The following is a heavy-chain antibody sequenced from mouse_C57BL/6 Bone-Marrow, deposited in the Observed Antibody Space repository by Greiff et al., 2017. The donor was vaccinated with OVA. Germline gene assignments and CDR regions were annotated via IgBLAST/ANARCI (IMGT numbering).Heavy chain of an antibody. CDR3: AFTTVVAHYYAMDY. CDR2: ISNGGGST. D-gene: IGHD1-1*01. Sequence: EVMLVESGGGLVQPGGSLKLSCAASGFTFSDYYMYWVRQTPEKRLEWVAYISNGGGSTYYPDTVKGRFTISRDNAKNTLYLQMSRLKSEDTAMYYCAFTTVVAHYYAMDYWGQGTSVTVSS. V-gene: IGHV5-12*01. CDR1: GFTFSDYY. J-gene: IGHJ4*01.